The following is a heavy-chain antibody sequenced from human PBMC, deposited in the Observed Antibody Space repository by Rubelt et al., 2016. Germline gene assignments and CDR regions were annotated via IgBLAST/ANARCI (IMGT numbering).Heavy chain of an antibody. CDR3: ARDGGLYCSGGSCYPHYYGMDV. J-gene: IGHJ6*02. CDR2: IYYDGSNK. Sequence: RNYGMHWVRQAPGKGLEWVALIYYDGSNKYCADSVKGRFTISRDNSKNTLYLQMNSLRAEDTAVYYCARDGGLYCSGGSCYPHYYGMDVWGQGTTVTVSS. CDR1: RNYG. D-gene: IGHD2-15*01. V-gene: IGHV3-33*01.